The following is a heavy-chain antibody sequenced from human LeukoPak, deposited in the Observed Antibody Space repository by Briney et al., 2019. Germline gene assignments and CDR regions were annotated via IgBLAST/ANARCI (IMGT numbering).Heavy chain of an antibody. V-gene: IGHV1-69*05. D-gene: IGHD3-10*01. Sequence: VASVKVSCKASGGTFSSYAIGWVRQAPGQGLEWMGGIIPIFGTANYAQKFQGRVTITTDESTSTAYMELSSLRSEDTAVYYCARPAKAFGKYYFDYWGQGTLVTVSS. CDR2: IIPIFGTA. CDR3: ARPAKAFGKYYFDY. J-gene: IGHJ4*02. CDR1: GGTFSSYA.